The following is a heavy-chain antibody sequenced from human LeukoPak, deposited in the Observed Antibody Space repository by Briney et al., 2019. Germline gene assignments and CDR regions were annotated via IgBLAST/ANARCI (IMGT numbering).Heavy chain of an antibody. V-gene: IGHV3-30*04. Sequence: GGSLRLSCAASGFTFSSHAMSWVRQAPGKGLEWVAVITYNGSNKYYADSVKGRFTISRDSSKNTLYLQMNSLRAEDTAVYYCARTYYDSSGSSVAFDIWGQGTMVTVSS. CDR2: ITYNGSNK. CDR1: GFTFSSHA. CDR3: ARTYYDSSGSSVAFDI. D-gene: IGHD3-22*01. J-gene: IGHJ3*02.